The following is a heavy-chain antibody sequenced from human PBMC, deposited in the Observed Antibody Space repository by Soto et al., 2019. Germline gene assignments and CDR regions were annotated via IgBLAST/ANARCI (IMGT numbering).Heavy chain of an antibody. CDR2: ISYDGSNK. CDR1: GFTFSSYG. CDR3: AKAFTYYYGSGTPEGDYYYYGMDV. J-gene: IGHJ6*02. V-gene: IGHV3-30*18. D-gene: IGHD3-10*01. Sequence: GGSLRLSCAASGFTFSSYGMHWVRQAPGKGLEWVAVISYDGSNKYYADSVKGRFTISRDNSKNTLYLQMNSLRAEDTAVYYCAKAFTYYYGSGTPEGDYYYYGMDVWGQGTTVTVSS.